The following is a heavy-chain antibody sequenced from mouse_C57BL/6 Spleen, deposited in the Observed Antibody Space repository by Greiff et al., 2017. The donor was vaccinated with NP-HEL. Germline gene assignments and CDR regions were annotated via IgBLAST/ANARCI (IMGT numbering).Heavy chain of an antibody. V-gene: IGHV5-16*01. D-gene: IGHD1-1*01. CDR2: INSDGSST. CDR3: ARDRDGSSSLYYAMDY. CDR1: GFTFSDYY. J-gene: IGHJ4*01. Sequence: EVHLVESEGGLVQPGSSMKLSCTASGFTFSDYYMAWVRQVPEKGLEWVANINSDGSSTYYLDSLKSRFIFSRDNAKNILYLQMSSLKSVDTATYYGARDRDGSSSLYYAMDYWGQGTSVTVSS.